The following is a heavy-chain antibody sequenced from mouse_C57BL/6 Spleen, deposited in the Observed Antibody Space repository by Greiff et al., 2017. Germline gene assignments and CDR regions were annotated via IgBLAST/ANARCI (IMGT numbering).Heavy chain of an antibody. CDR2: IDTSDSYT. J-gene: IGHJ4*01. V-gene: IGHV1-69*01. CDR1: GYTFTSYW. CDR3: ARYYYYAMDY. Sequence: VQLQQSGAELVMPGASVKLSCKASGYTFTSYWMHWVKQRPGQGLEWIGEIDTSDSYTYYNQKFKGKSTLSVDKSSRTAYLQLSSLTTEDSAVYYCARYYYYAMDYWGQGTSVTVSS.